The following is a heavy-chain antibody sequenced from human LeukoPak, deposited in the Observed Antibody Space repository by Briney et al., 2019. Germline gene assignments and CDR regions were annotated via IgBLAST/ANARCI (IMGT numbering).Heavy chain of an antibody. CDR2: ISGYNGNT. V-gene: IGHV1-18*01. CDR1: GYIFSTNG. Sequence: ASVKVSCKASGYIFSTNGISWVRQAPGQGLEWMGCISGYNGNTNYAQKLQGRVTMTTDTSTSTAYMELRSLRSDDTAVYYCARRRSEEFDFDCWGQGTLVTVSS. J-gene: IGHJ4*02. CDR3: ARRRSEEFDFDC. D-gene: IGHD6-19*01.